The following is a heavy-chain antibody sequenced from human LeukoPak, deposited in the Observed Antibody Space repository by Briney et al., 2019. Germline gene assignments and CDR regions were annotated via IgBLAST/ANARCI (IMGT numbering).Heavy chain of an antibody. J-gene: IGHJ4*02. Sequence: GGSLRLSCAASGFTFSSYNMNWVRQAPGEGLEWVSSISGSSSYIYYADSVQGRFTISRDNAKNSLYLQTNSLRAEDTAVYYCARDLYGDYSFDYWGQGTLVTVSS. CDR2: ISGSSSYI. CDR1: GFTFSSYN. D-gene: IGHD4-17*01. CDR3: ARDLYGDYSFDY. V-gene: IGHV3-21*01.